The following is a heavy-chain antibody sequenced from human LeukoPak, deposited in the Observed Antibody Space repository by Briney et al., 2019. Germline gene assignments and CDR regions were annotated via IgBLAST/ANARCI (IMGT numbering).Heavy chain of an antibody. CDR1: GFTFNNYA. D-gene: IGHD1-26*01. CDR3: AKAGWYSAKTYATYDDAYDI. CDR2: IRAAGGGT. Sequence: GRSLRLSCAASGFTFNNYAMSWVRQAPGKGLEWVSAIRAAGGGTYYADSVKGRFTISRDNSKKKVFLQMNSLRADDTAVYYCAKAGWYSAKTYATYDDAYDIWGQGTMVTVSS. V-gene: IGHV3-23*01. J-gene: IGHJ3*02.